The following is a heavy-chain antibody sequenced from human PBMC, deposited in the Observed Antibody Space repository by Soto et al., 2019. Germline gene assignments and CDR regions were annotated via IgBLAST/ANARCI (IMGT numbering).Heavy chain of an antibody. CDR1: GGSISSYY. J-gene: IGHJ4*02. V-gene: IGHV4-59*01. Sequence: LSLTCTVSGGSISSYYWSWIRQPPGKGLEWIGYIYYSGSTNYNPSLKSRVTISVDTSKNQFSLKLSSVTAADTAVYYCARYRGYFDYWGQGTLVTVSS. D-gene: IGHD3-16*02. CDR2: IYYSGST. CDR3: ARYRGYFDY.